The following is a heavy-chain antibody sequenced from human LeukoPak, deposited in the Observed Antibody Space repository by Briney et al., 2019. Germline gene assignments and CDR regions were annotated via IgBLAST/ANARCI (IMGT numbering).Heavy chain of an antibody. Sequence: SETLSPTCTVSGDSIRSYYWNWIRQAPGKALEWIGHIHNNGDSAYNFSLKSRVTISMDTSKNQFSLKLSSVTAADTAVYYCGRWGYFDSGNYFVVDYWGQGTVVTVSS. CDR3: GRWGYFDSGNYFVVDY. CDR1: GDSIRSYY. J-gene: IGHJ4*02. CDR2: IHNNGDS. V-gene: IGHV4-59*01. D-gene: IGHD3-22*01.